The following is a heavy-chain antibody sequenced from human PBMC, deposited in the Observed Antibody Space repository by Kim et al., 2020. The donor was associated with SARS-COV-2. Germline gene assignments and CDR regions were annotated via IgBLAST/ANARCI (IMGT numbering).Heavy chain of an antibody. J-gene: IGHJ6*02. V-gene: IGHV1-3*01. CDR1: GYTFTSYA. CDR2: INAGNGNT. D-gene: IGHD3-10*01. CDR3: ARVTREYYGSGSALWYYGMDV. Sequence: ASVKVSCKASGYTFTSYAMHWVRQAPGQRLEWMGWINAGNGNTKYSQKFQGRVTITRDTSASTAYMELSSLRSEDTAVYYCARVTREYYGSGSALWYYGMDVWGQGTTVTVSS.